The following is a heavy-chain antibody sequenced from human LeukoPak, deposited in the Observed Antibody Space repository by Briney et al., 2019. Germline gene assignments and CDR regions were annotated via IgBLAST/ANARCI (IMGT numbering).Heavy chain of an antibody. V-gene: IGHV4-34*12. CDR2: VFHTGST. Sequence: PSETLSLTCSVYGGSFSGYYWSWIRQTPGKGLEWIGNVFHTGSTSCSPSLSSRVTLSVDSTTRQFFLNLTSVTAADTAIYYCARVVVYTGLPHPDLWGQGTLVTVSS. J-gene: IGHJ4*02. CDR3: ARVVVYTGLPHPDL. D-gene: IGHD1-14*01. CDR1: GGSFSGYY.